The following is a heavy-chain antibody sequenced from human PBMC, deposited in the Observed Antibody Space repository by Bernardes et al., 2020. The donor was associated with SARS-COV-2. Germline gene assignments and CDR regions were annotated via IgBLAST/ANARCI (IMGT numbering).Heavy chain of an antibody. V-gene: IGHV3-49*03. CDR2: IRSKAYGETT. D-gene: IGHD2-15*01. CDR1: GFTFGDYA. CDR3: TRVRLGVCSGGSCYSSYYYYGMDV. J-gene: IGHJ6*02. Sequence: SLRLSCTASGFTFGDYAMSWFRQAPGKGLEWVGFIRSKAYGETTEYAASVKGRFTISRDDSKSIAYLQMNSLKTEDTAVYYCTRVRLGVCSGGSCYSSYYYYGMDVWGQGTTVTVSS.